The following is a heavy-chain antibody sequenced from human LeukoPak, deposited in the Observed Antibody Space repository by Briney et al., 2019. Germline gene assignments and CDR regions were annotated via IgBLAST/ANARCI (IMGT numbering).Heavy chain of an antibody. Sequence: ASVKVSCKASGYTFTGYYMHWVRQAPGQGLEWMGWINPNSGGTNYAQKFQGRVTMTRETSISTAYMKLSRLRSDDTAVYYCARVVVAGTGWLDYYYYGMDVWGQGTTVTVSS. CDR3: ARVVVAGTGWLDYYYYGMDV. D-gene: IGHD6-19*01. J-gene: IGHJ6*02. CDR2: INPNSGGT. V-gene: IGHV1-2*02. CDR1: GYTFTGYY.